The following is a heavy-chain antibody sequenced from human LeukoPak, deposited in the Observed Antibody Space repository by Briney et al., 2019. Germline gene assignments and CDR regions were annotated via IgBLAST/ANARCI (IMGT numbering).Heavy chain of an antibody. V-gene: IGHV3-30*02. Sequence: GGSLRLSCAASGFTFSRHGMHWVRQAPGKGLEWVAFIRYDGSNKYYADSVKGRFTISRDNSKNTLYLQVNSLRAEDTAVYYCARNYYDSSDYWGQGTLVTVSS. D-gene: IGHD3-22*01. CDR3: ARNYYDSSDY. CDR1: GFTFSRHG. CDR2: IRYDGSNK. J-gene: IGHJ4*02.